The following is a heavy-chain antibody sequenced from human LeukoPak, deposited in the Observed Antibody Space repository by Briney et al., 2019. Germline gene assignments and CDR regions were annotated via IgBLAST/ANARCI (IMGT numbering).Heavy chain of an antibody. Sequence: GGSLRLSCAASGFTFSSYAMNWVRQATGKGLEWVSSMSSSSSYIYYADSVKGRFTISRDNAKNSLYLQMNSLRAEDTAVYYCARDGMVRGEYYYGMDVWGQGTTVTVSS. D-gene: IGHD3-10*01. J-gene: IGHJ6*02. CDR3: ARDGMVRGEYYYGMDV. CDR1: GFTFSSYA. CDR2: MSSSSSYI. V-gene: IGHV3-21*01.